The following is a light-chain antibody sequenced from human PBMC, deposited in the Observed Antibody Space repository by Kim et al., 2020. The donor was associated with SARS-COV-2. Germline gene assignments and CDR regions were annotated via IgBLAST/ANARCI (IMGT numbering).Light chain of an antibody. CDR1: QSVSIN. V-gene: IGKV3-15*01. CDR2: GAS. J-gene: IGKJ4*01. CDR3: QQYNNWPLT. Sequence: VSPRETTTLSCKARQSVSINLTLYQQKLRQAPRLPIYGASTRATGSPARFSGSGSGTDFTLTISSLQSEDFAVYYCQQYNNWPLTFGGETKVDIK.